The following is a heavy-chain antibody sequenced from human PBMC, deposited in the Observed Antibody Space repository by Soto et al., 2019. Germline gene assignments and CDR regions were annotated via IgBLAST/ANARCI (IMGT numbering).Heavy chain of an antibody. CDR1: GYSFTSYW. CDR2: IYPGDSDT. Sequence: PGESLKISCKGSGYSFTSYWIGWVRQMPGKGLEWMGIIYPGDSDTRYSPSFQGQVTISADKSISTAYLQWSSLKASDTAMYYCARLLGYSYSNYYFDFDYWGQGTLVTVSS. CDR3: ARLLGYSYSNYYFDFDY. D-gene: IGHD5-18*01. V-gene: IGHV5-51*01. J-gene: IGHJ4*02.